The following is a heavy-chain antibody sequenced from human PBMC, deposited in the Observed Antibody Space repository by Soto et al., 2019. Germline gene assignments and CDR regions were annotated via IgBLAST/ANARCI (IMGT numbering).Heavy chain of an antibody. V-gene: IGHV3-72*01. CDR1: GFTFSDQY. CDR2: IRNKANSYTT. J-gene: IGHJ4*02. Sequence: EVQLVESGGGLVQPGGSLRISCAASGFTFSDQYMDWVRQAPGKGLEWVGRIRNKANSYTTEYAASVKGRFTISRVDSKNSLYLQLNSLQTDETAVYYCARAGSSGWWRDYWGQGPLVTVSS. D-gene: IGHD6-19*01. CDR3: ARAGSSGWWRDY.